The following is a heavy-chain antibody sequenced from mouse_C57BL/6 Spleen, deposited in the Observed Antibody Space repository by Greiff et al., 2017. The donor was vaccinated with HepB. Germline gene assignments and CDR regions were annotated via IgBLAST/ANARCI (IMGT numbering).Heavy chain of an antibody. CDR1: GYAFSSSW. CDR2: IYPGDGDT. D-gene: IGHD2-2*01. J-gene: IGHJ4*01. Sequence: QVQLQQSGPELVKPGASVKISCKASGYAFSSSWMNWVKQRPGKGLEWIGRIYPGDGDTNYNGKFKGKATLTADKSSSTAYMQLSSLTSEDSAVYFCARGVTTPHYYAMDYWGQGTSVTVSS. V-gene: IGHV1-82*01. CDR3: ARGVTTPHYYAMDY.